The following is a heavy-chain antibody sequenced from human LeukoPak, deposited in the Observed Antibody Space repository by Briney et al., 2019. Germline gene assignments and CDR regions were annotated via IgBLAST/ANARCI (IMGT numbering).Heavy chain of an antibody. J-gene: IGHJ4*02. D-gene: IGHD6-19*01. Sequence: GGSLRLSCAASGFTFSSYWMSWVRQAPGKGLEWVANIKQDGSEKYYVDSVKGRFTISRDNAKNSLYLQMNSLRAEDTALYYCAKDIVYSSGSHFDYWGQGTLVTVSS. CDR1: GFTFSSYW. CDR2: IKQDGSEK. V-gene: IGHV3-7*03. CDR3: AKDIVYSSGSHFDY.